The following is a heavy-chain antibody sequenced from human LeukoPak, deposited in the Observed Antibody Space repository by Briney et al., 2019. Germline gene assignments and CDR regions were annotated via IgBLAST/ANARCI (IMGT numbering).Heavy chain of an antibody. V-gene: IGHV3-21*01. Sequence: KSGGSLRLSCATSGFTFNNYNMNWVRQAPGKGLEWVSSISSSSSYIYYADSVKGRFTISRDNAKNSLYLQMNSLRAEDTAVYYCARGMGGSSSWYWFDPWGQGTLVTVSS. CDR3: ARGMGGSSSWYWFDP. D-gene: IGHD6-13*01. CDR1: GFTFNNYN. CDR2: ISSSSSYI. J-gene: IGHJ5*02.